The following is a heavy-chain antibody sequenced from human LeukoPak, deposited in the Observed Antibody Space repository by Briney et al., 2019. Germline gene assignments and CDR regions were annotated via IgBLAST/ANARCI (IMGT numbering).Heavy chain of an antibody. Sequence: GGSLRLSCAASGFTFSTYGMHWVRQAPGKGLEWVAVIPYDGSNEYYADSVKGRFTISRDNSKNTLYLQMSSLRAEDTAVYYCAKEFNRGLPDYWGQGTLVTVPS. J-gene: IGHJ4*02. V-gene: IGHV3-30*18. D-gene: IGHD2-21*01. CDR1: GFTFSTYG. CDR3: AKEFNRGLPDY. CDR2: IPYDGSNE.